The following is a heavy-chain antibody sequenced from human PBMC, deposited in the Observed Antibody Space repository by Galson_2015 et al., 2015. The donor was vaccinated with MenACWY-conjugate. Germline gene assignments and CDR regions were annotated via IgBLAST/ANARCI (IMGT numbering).Heavy chain of an antibody. J-gene: IGHJ4*02. D-gene: IGHD3-22*01. CDR2: INAANGYT. V-gene: IGHV1-3*01. Sequence: SVKVSCKASGNSFSRYAMHWVRQAPGQRLEWMGWINAANGYTKYSQKLQGRVTITRDTSANTVYMELSSLRSEDTAVYYCARAHYYDISGYYLDYWGQGSLVTVSS. CDR3: ARAHYYDISGYYLDY. CDR1: GNSFSRYA.